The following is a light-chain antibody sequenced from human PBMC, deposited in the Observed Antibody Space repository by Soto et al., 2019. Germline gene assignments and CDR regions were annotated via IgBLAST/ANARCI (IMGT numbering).Light chain of an antibody. CDR2: GAS. V-gene: IGKV1-5*01. Sequence: DIQMTQSPSTLSASVGDRVTITCRARQSISIWLAWYQQKPGKAPKLLIYGASSLESGAPSRFSGSGSGTELTLTINSLQPDDFATYYCQQYNSYPWTFGQGTKVDI. J-gene: IGKJ1*01. CDR1: QSISIW. CDR3: QQYNSYPWT.